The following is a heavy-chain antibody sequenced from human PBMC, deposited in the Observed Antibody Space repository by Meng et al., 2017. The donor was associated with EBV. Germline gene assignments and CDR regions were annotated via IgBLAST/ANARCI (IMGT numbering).Heavy chain of an antibody. CDR2: IYYTGRT. D-gene: IGHD3-22*01. CDR3: ARYDNYYDSKGHDF. J-gene: IGHJ4*02. V-gene: IGHV4-59*01. Sequence: QVQLQESGPGRVQPSATLSLTCTVSGASIRSYHWSWIRQTPGKGLEWIGYIYYTGRTNYNPSLKGRVIISIDTSKNQFSLRLSSVTAADTAVYYCARYDNYYDSKGHDFWDQGALVTVDS. CDR1: GASIRSYH.